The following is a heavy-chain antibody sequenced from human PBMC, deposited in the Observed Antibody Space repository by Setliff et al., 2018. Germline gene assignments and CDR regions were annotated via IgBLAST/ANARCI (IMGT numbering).Heavy chain of an antibody. CDR2: IDRFGNT. CDR1: GFTFSDHY. Sequence: GSLRLSCVASGFTFSDHYVDWVRQAPGQGLEWVGRIDRFGNTYSNSSLKSRLTISVDTSKNQFFLKLTSVTAADTAIYYCARTGTYRYFDYWGQGTLVTVSS. D-gene: IGHD1-1*01. J-gene: IGHJ4*02. CDR3: ARTGTYRYFDY. V-gene: IGHV4-38-2*01.